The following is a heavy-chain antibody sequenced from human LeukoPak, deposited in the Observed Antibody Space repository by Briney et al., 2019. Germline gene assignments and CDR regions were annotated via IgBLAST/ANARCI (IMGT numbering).Heavy chain of an antibody. Sequence: SETLSLTCAVYGGSFSGYYWSWIRQPPGKGLEWIGEINHSGSTNYNPSLKSRVTISVDTSKNQFSLKLSSVTAADTAVYYCARPTNYYGSGSYYLNWGQGTLVTVSS. CDR3: ARPTNYYGSGSYYLN. V-gene: IGHV4-34*01. J-gene: IGHJ4*02. CDR2: INHSGST. CDR1: GGSFSGYY. D-gene: IGHD3-10*01.